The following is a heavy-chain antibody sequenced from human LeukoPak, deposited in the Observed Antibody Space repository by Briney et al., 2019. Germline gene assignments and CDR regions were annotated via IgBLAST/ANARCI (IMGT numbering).Heavy chain of an antibody. V-gene: IGHV4-61*02. CDR3: ASAYTYASRFVY. D-gene: IGHD5-18*01. CDR2: IYTSGGT. Sequence: SETLSLTCTVSGGSISSGDNYWSWIRQPAGKGVEWIGRIYTSGGTNYNPSLKSRVTISEDTSKNQFSLKLSSVTAADTAVYYCASAYTYASRFVYRGQGTLVTVSS. CDR1: GGSISSGDNY. J-gene: IGHJ4*02.